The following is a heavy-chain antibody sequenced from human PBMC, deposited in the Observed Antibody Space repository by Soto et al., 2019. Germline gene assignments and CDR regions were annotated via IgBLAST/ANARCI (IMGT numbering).Heavy chain of an antibody. D-gene: IGHD4-17*01. J-gene: IGHJ4*02. CDR1: GLNFGNAW. V-gene: IGHV3-15*01. CDR3: TTDPGDFEDY. Sequence: GGSLRLSCAASGLNFGNAWMSWVRQAPGKGLEWVGRIKNKKDGGTTDYAAPVKGRFIISRDDSRNTLYLQMSSLRTEDTAVYYCTTDPGDFEDYWGQGTQVTVS. CDR2: IKNKKDGGTT.